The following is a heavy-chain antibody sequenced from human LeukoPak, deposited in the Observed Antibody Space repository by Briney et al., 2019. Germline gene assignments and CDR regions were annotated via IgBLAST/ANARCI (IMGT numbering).Heavy chain of an antibody. Sequence: ASVKVSCKASGYIFTTYAITWVRQAPGQGLEWMGGISAFNGNANYAQKFQGRVTLTTDTSTSTAYMELRSLRSDDTAVYYCARATIQFLGVDNWFDPWGQGTLVTVSS. CDR1: GYIFTTYA. CDR2: ISAFNGNA. CDR3: ARATIQFLGVDNWFDP. J-gene: IGHJ5*02. D-gene: IGHD3-3*01. V-gene: IGHV1-18*01.